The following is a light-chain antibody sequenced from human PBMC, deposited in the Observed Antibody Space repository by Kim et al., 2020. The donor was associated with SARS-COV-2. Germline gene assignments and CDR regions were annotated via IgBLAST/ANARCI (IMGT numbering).Light chain of an antibody. J-gene: IGKJ2*01. CDR3: QHYDSRPYT. V-gene: IGKV1-33*01. CDR1: QEIRNY. CDR2: DAS. Sequence: SASVGDRVTITCQASQEIRNYLNWYQQKSGKAPKVLIYDASNLETGVPSRFSGSGSGTSFTFTINSLQPEDVATYYCQHYDSRPYTFGQGTKLEI.